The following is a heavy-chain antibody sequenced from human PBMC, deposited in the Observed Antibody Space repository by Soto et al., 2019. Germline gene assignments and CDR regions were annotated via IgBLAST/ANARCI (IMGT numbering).Heavy chain of an antibody. CDR2: IYYSGST. V-gene: IGHV4-31*03. CDR3: ARGPNKGWFAP. J-gene: IGHJ5*02. CDR1: GGSISSGGPS. Sequence: QVQLQESGPGLVKPSQTLSLTCTVSGGSISSGGPSGGWIRQHQGKGLEWIGYIYYSGSTYYNPSLKSRVTISVDTSKNQCSLKLSSVTAADTAVYYCARGPNKGWFAPWGQGTLVTVS.